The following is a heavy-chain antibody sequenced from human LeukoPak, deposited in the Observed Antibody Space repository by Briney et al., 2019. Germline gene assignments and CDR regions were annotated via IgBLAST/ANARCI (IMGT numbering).Heavy chain of an antibody. CDR2: IKQDGSEK. CDR1: GFTFTIYW. CDR3: ARDSSRGITMIVD. Sequence: GGSLRLSCAASGFTFTIYWMSWVRQAPGKGLEWVANIKQDGSEKYYVDSVKGRFTISRDNAKNSLYLQMNSLRAEDTALYHCARDSSRGITMIVDWGQGTLVTVSS. D-gene: IGHD3-22*01. V-gene: IGHV3-7*03. J-gene: IGHJ4*02.